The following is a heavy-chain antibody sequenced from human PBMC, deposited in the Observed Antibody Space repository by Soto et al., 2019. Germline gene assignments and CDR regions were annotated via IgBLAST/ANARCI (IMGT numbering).Heavy chain of an antibody. CDR3: ARVGGLRNYYYYYGMDV. D-gene: IGHD2-15*01. Sequence: SETLSLTCTVSGGSISSGDYYWSWIRQPPGKGLEWIGYIYYSGSTYYSPSLKSRVTISVDTSKNQCSLKLSSVTAADTAVYYCARVGGLRNYYYYYGMDVWGQGTTVTVSS. J-gene: IGHJ6*02. CDR2: IYYSGST. CDR1: GGSISSGDYY. V-gene: IGHV4-30-4*01.